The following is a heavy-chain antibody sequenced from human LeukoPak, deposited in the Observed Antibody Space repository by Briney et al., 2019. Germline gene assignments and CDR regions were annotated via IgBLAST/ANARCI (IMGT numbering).Heavy chain of an antibody. CDR1: GFIFSSYG. CDR3: AREVGGVIVVWFDP. CDR2: ISGSGGST. D-gene: IGHD3-16*02. Sequence: PGGSLRLSCAASGFIFSSYGMSWVRQAPGKGLEWVSAISGSGGSTYYADSVKGRFTISRDNAKNSLYLQMNSLRAEDTAVYYCAREVGGVIVVWFDPWGQGTLVTVSS. J-gene: IGHJ5*02. V-gene: IGHV3-23*01.